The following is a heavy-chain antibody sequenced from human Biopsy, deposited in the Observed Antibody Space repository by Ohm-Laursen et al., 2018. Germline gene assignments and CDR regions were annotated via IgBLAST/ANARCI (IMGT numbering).Heavy chain of an antibody. D-gene: IGHD3-22*01. CDR2: INAKTGDT. V-gene: IGHV1-2*02. Sequence: ESLKISCNASGYTFTGYHVHWVRQAPGQGLEWMGWINAKTGDTNYAQKFQGRVTMTRDTSISTAYVDLSSLRSDDTAVYYCTRGGYYYDSLAYYYWFDPWGQGTLVTVSS. CDR1: GYTFTGYH. J-gene: IGHJ5*02. CDR3: TRGGYYYDSLAYYYWFDP.